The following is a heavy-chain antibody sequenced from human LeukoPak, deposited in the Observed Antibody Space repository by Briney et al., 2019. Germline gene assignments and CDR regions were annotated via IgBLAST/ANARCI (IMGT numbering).Heavy chain of an antibody. V-gene: IGHV3-9*01. CDR1: GFTFDDFP. J-gene: IGHJ4*02. Sequence: GWSLRLSCAASGFTFDDFPMYWVRQAPGKGLEWVSGISWNSDNTGYADSVKGRFTISRDNAKNSLYLQMNSLRAEDTAVYYCGRAMDYWGQGSLVTVSS. CDR2: ISWNSDNT. CDR3: GRAMDY.